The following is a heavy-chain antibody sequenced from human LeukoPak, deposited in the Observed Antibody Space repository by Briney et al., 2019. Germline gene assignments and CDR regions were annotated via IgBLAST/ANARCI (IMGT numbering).Heavy chain of an antibody. CDR3: AKLLKAHCSSTSCSKNYYYYGMDV. J-gene: IGHJ6*02. CDR1: GFTFSSYA. D-gene: IGHD2-2*01. Sequence: PGGSLRLSCAASGFTFSSYAMSWVRQAPGQGLEWDSAISGSGGSTYYADSVKGRFTISRDNSKNTLYLQMNSLRAEDTAVYYCAKLLKAHCSSTSCSKNYYYYGMDVWGQGTTVTVSS. CDR2: ISGSGGST. V-gene: IGHV3-23*01.